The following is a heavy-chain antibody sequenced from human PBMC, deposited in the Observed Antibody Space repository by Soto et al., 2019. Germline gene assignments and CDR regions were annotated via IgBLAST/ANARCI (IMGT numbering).Heavy chain of an antibody. V-gene: IGHV3-23*01. Sequence: GSLRLSCAASGFTFSSYAMSWVRQAPGKGLEWVSAISGSGGSTYYADSVKGRFTISRDNSKNTPYLQMNSLRAEDTAVYYCAKVGAARRHAFDIWGQGTMVTVSS. D-gene: IGHD6-6*01. CDR2: ISGSGGST. CDR3: AKVGAARRHAFDI. CDR1: GFTFSSYA. J-gene: IGHJ3*02.